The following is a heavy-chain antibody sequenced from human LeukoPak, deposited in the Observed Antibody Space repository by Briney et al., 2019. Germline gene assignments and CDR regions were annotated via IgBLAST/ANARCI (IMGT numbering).Heavy chain of an antibody. CDR3: ARDYCSSTSCLFDY. CDR2: INPNSGDT. D-gene: IGHD2-2*01. CDR1: GYTFTGYH. Sequence: GASMKVSCKASGYTFTGYHMHWVRQAPGQGLEWMGRINPNSGDTNYAQKFQGRVAMTRDTSISTAFMELTRLRSDDTAVYYCARDYCSSTSCLFDYWGQGTLVTVSS. V-gene: IGHV1-2*06. J-gene: IGHJ4*02.